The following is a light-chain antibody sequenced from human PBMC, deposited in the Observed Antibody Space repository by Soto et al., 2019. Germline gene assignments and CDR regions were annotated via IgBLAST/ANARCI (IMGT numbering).Light chain of an antibody. CDR2: EVS. Sequence: QSVLTQPASVSGYPGQSITIACAGTSSDAGSYNLVSWYQQHPGKAPKLMIYEVSKRPSGVSNRFSGSKSGNTASLTISGLQAEDEADYYCCSYAGSSTYVFGTGTKVTVL. V-gene: IGLV2-23*02. CDR1: SSDAGSYNL. J-gene: IGLJ1*01. CDR3: CSYAGSSTYV.